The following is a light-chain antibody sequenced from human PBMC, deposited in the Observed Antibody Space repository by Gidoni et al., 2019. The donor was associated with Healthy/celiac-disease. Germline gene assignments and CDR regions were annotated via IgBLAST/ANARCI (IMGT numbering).Light chain of an antibody. CDR2: DVS. CDR3: SSYTSSSTLWV. V-gene: IGLV2-14*01. Sequence: QSALTQPDSVSGSPGQSITISCTETISDVGCYNYVSWYQQHPVKAPKLMIYDVSNRPSGVSNRFSCSKSGNTASLTISGLQAEDEADYYCSSYTSSSTLWVFGGGTKLTVL. CDR1: ISDVGCYNY. J-gene: IGLJ3*02.